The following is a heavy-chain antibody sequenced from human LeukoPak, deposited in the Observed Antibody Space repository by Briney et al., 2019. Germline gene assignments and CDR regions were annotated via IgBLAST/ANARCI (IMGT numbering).Heavy chain of an antibody. D-gene: IGHD3-10*01. V-gene: IGHV4-59*08. CDR3: ARHGRGYYNGMDV. J-gene: IGHJ6*02. Sequence: SETLSLTCTVSGGSISSYYWSWIRQPPGKGLEWIGYIYYSGSTNYNPSLKSRVIISVDTSKNQFSLKVSSVTAADTAVCYCARHGRGYYNGMDVWGQGTTVTVSS. CDR2: IYYSGST. CDR1: GGSISSYY.